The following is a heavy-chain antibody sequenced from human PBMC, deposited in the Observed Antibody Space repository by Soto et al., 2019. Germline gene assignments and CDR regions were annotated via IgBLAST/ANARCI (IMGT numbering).Heavy chain of an antibody. V-gene: IGHV1-2*04. J-gene: IGHJ5*02. D-gene: IGHD2-2*03. CDR3: ARGLDIVVVPAAMPTGYFWFDP. Sequence: ALVKVSCKASGYTFTGYYIHWVRHATGQGLEWMGWINPNSGGTNYAQKFQGWVTMTRDTSISTAYMELSRLRSDDTAVYYCARGLDIVVVPAAMPTGYFWFDPWGQGTLVTVSS. CDR2: INPNSGGT. CDR1: GYTFTGYY.